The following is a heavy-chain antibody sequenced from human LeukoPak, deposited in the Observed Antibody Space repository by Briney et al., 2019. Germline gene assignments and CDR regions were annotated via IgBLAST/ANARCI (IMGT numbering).Heavy chain of an antibody. Sequence: SETLSLTCIVSGGSISSYYWSWIRQPPGKGLEWIGYAYYSGNTNYNPSLKSRVTISVDTSKNQLSLKVISVTVADTAVYYCARGRYYDDIVVVPATVGDVWGQGTTVTVSS. V-gene: IGHV4-59*01. J-gene: IGHJ6*02. CDR1: GGSISSYY. CDR3: ARGRYYDDIVVVPATVGDV. D-gene: IGHD2-2*01. CDR2: AYYSGNT.